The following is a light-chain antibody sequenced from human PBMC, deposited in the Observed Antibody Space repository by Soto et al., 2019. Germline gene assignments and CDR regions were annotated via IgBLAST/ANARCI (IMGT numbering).Light chain of an antibody. Sequence: EIELTQSPGTLSLSPGEGGTLSCRASQSVCSRCLAWYQQKPGQAPRLLIFGASSRATGIPDTFSGSGSGTDFTLTISRLEPEDSAVYYCQHYGSTPWTFGQGTKVEI. CDR3: QHYGSTPWT. J-gene: IGKJ1*01. V-gene: IGKV3-20*01. CDR2: GAS. CDR1: QSVCSRC.